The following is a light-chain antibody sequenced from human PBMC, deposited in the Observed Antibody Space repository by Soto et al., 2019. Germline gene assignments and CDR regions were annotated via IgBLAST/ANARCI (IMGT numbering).Light chain of an antibody. V-gene: IGKV4-1*01. Sequence: DIVMTQSPDSLAVPLGERATINCKSSQSVLYSPNNKNYLAWYQQKPGQPPKLIIYWASTRESGVPERFGGSGSGTDFTLTISSLQAEDVALYYCQQYYGTPYTFGQGTKLEIK. CDR3: QQYYGTPYT. J-gene: IGKJ2*01. CDR2: WAS. CDR1: QSVLYSPNNKNY.